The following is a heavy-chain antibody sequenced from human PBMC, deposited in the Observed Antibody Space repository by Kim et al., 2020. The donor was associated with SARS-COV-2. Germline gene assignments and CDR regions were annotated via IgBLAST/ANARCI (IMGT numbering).Heavy chain of an antibody. CDR3: PFYGSGSYYKKDDAFDI. V-gene: IGHV4-39*01. CDR2: IYYSGST. D-gene: IGHD3-10*01. Sequence: SETLSLTCTVSGGSISSSSYYWGWIRQPPGKGLEWIGSIYYSGSTYYNPSLKSRVTISVDTSKNQFSLKLSSVTAADTAVYYCPFYGSGSYYKKDDAFDIWGQGTMVTVSS. CDR1: GGSISSSSYY. J-gene: IGHJ3*02.